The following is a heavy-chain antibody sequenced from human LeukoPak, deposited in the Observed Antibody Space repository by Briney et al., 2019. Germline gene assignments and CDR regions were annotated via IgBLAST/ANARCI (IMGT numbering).Heavy chain of an antibody. Sequence: GASVEVSCKASGYTFTGYYMHWVRQAPGQGLEWMGWVNPNSGGTNYAQKFQGRVTMTRDTSISTAYMELSRLRPDDTAVYYCARDSGSYYNFDYWGQGTLVTVSS. CDR3: ARDSGSYYNFDY. J-gene: IGHJ4*02. V-gene: IGHV1-2*02. CDR1: GYTFTGYY. CDR2: VNPNSGGT. D-gene: IGHD3-10*01.